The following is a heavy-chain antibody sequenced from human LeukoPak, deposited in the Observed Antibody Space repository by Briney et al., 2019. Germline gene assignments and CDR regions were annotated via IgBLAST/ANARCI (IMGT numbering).Heavy chain of an antibody. D-gene: IGHD6-13*01. J-gene: IGHJ3*02. Sequence: GGSLRLSCAASGFTFSTYAMNWVRQAPGKGLEWVSSISSSSSYIYYADSVKGRFTIPRDNAKNSLYLQMNSLRAEDTAVYYCARRPIAAAGSAFDIWGQGTMVTVSS. CDR1: GFTFSTYA. CDR3: ARRPIAAAGSAFDI. V-gene: IGHV3-21*01. CDR2: ISSSSSYI.